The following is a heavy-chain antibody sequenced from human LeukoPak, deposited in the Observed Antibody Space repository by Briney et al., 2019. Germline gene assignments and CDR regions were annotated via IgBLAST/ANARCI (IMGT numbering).Heavy chain of an antibody. Sequence: GGSLRLSCVASGVTLSNYAMSWARQAPGKGLEWVSGISSSGSGGDTYYADSVKGRFTISRDNSKNTLYLQMNSLRAEDTAVYYCAREAEQLGSGFDYWGQGTLVTVSS. J-gene: IGHJ4*02. CDR2: ISSSGSGGDT. D-gene: IGHD6-6*01. CDR3: AREAEQLGSGFDY. V-gene: IGHV3-23*01. CDR1: GVTLSNYA.